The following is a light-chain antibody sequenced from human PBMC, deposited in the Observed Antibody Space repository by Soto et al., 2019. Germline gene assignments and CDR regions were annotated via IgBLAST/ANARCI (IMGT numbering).Light chain of an antibody. CDR1: SGHSSYD. CDR3: QTWGTGIHV. V-gene: IGLV4-69*01. CDR2: LNSDGSH. Sequence: QLVLTQSPSASASLGASVKLTCTLSSGHSSYDIAWHQQQPEKGPRYLMKLNSDGSHSKGDGIPDRFSGSSSGAERYLTISSLQSEDEADYYCQTWGTGIHVFGTGTKLTVL. J-gene: IGLJ1*01.